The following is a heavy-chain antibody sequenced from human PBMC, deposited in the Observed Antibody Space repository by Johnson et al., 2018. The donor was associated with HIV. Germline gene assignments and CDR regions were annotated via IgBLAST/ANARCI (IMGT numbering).Heavy chain of an antibody. CDR1: GFTFSSYG. CDR3: ARASKVLSSGWSRGAFDI. V-gene: IGHV3-30*03. Sequence: QEKLVESGGGVVQPGRSLRLSCVASGFTFSSYGMHWVRQTPGKGLEWVAIISYDGSNKYYADSVKGRFTISRDNSKNTLYLQVNSLRAGDTAVYYCARASKVLSSGWSRGAFDIWGQGTMVTVYS. J-gene: IGHJ3*02. D-gene: IGHD6-19*01. CDR2: ISYDGSNK.